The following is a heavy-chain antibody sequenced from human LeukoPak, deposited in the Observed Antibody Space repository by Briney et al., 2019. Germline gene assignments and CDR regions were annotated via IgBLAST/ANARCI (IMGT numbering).Heavy chain of an antibody. J-gene: IGHJ6*03. Sequence: PGGSLRLSCVASGFTFNSYAIHWVRQAPGKGLEWVAFIWNDGNNKYYADSVKGRFTISRDNAKNSLYLQMNSLRAEDTAVYYCARVPRGTGTTGYYYYYMDVWGKGTTVTVSS. D-gene: IGHD1-1*01. CDR2: IWNDGNNK. V-gene: IGHV3-33*01. CDR1: GFTFNSYA. CDR3: ARVPRGTGTTGYYYYYMDV.